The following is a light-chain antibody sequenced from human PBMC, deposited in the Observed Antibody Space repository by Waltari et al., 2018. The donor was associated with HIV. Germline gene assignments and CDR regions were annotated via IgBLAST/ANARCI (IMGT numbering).Light chain of an antibody. CDR2: LGS. J-gene: IGKJ5*01. V-gene: IGKV2-28*01. CDR3: MQALQRIT. Sequence: DIVMTQSPLSLSVTAGEPASISYRSSQSLLHRNGYNYLDWYLQKPGQSPQLLIYLGSNRASGVTDRFSGSGSGTDFTLKISRVEAEDVGVYYCMQALQRITFGQGTRLEIK. CDR1: QSLLHRNGYNY.